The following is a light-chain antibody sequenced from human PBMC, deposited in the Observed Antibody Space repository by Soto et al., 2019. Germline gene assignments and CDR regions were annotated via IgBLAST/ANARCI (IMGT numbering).Light chain of an antibody. Sequence: EIVMTQSPSTLSVSLGEGATLSCRASQSVSSKLAWYQQKPGQAPRLLIYGASTRASGIPSRFSGSGSGTEFTLIISSLQSEDSAVYYCQQYNSGLWTFGQGTKVDIK. CDR3: QQYNSGLWT. J-gene: IGKJ1*01. V-gene: IGKV3-15*01. CDR1: QSVSSK. CDR2: GAS.